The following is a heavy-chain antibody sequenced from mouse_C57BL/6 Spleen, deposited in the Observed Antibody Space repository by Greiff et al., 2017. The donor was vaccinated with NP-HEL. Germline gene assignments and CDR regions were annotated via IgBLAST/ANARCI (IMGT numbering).Heavy chain of an antibody. J-gene: IGHJ4*01. Sequence: QVQLQQSGAELVKPGASVKLSCKASGYTFTSYWMHWVKQRPGRGLEWIGRIDPNSGGTKYNEKFKSKATLTVDKPSSTAYMQLSSLTSEDSAVYYCASPTTVVATDYAMDYWGQGTSVTVSS. CDR3: ASPTTVVATDYAMDY. CDR2: IDPNSGGT. CDR1: GYTFTSYW. D-gene: IGHD1-1*01. V-gene: IGHV1-72*01.